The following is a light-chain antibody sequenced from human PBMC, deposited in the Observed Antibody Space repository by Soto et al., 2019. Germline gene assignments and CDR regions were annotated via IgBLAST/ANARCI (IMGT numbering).Light chain of an antibody. CDR3: QQRSNWPRT. CDR2: GTS. Sequence: IVLTQSPGTVSLSPGERATLSCRASQTGSSKYLAWYKQKPGQAPRLLIYGTSTRATGIPARFSGSGSGTDFTLTISSLEPEDFAVYYCQQRSNWPRTFGQGTKVDI. J-gene: IGKJ1*01. V-gene: IGKV3D-20*02. CDR1: QTGSSKY.